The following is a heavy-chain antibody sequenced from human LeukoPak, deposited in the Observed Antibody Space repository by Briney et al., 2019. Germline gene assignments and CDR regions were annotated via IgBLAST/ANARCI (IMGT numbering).Heavy chain of an antibody. CDR1: GYTFTSYG. CDR3: ARDYGVLLWFRKNRYYYGMDV. CDR2: ISAYNGNT. J-gene: IGHJ6*02. D-gene: IGHD3-10*01. Sequence: ASVKVSCKASGYTFTSYGISWVRQAPGQGLEWMGWISAYNGNTNYAQKLQGRVTMTTDTSTSTAYMELRSLRSDDTAVYYCARDYGVLLWFRKNRYYYGMDVWGQGTTVTVSS. V-gene: IGHV1-18*01.